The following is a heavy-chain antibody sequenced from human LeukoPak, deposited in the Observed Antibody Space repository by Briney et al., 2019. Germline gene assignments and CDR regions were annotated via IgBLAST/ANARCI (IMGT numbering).Heavy chain of an antibody. CDR2: IYYSGST. CDR1: GGSISSSSYY. D-gene: IGHD5-12*01. V-gene: IGHV4-39*07. J-gene: IGHJ4*02. Sequence: SETLSLTCTVSGGSISSSSYYWGWIRQPPGKGLEWIGSIYYSGSTYYNPSLKSRVTISVDKSKNQFSLKLSSVTAADTAVYYCARERGYSGYDPFWDWGQGTLVTVSS. CDR3: ARERGYSGYDPFWD.